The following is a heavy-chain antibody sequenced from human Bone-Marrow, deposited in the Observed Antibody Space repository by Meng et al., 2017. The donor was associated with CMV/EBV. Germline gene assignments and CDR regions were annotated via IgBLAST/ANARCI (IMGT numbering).Heavy chain of an antibody. D-gene: IGHD1-7*01. CDR1: GYTFTGYY. J-gene: IGHJ1*01. Sequence: ASVKVSCKASGYTFTGYYMHWVRQAPGQGLEWMGWINPNSGGTNYAQKFQGRVTMTRDTSISTAYMELSRLRSDDTAVYYCARISTGTRGRAEYFQHWGQGPRVTVSS. V-gene: IGHV1-2*02. CDR3: ARISTGTRGRAEYFQH. CDR2: INPNSGGT.